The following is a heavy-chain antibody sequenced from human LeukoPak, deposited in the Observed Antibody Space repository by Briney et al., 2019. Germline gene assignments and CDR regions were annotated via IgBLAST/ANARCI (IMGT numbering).Heavy chain of an antibody. Sequence: SVRVSCKASGGTFSSYAISWVRQAPGQGLEWMGGIIPIFGTANYAQKFQGRVTITADKSTSTAYMELSSLRSEDTAVYYCARGGYSGYDTYWGQGTLVTVSS. D-gene: IGHD5-12*01. CDR3: ARGGYSGYDTY. J-gene: IGHJ4*02. CDR2: IIPIFGTA. CDR1: GGTFSSYA. V-gene: IGHV1-69*06.